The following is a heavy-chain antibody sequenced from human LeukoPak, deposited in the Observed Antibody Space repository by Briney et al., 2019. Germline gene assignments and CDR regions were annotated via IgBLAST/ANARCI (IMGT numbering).Heavy chain of an antibody. Sequence: GESLRISCKGSGSSFTNYWITWVRQVPGKGLEWRGRIHPSDSYSNYSPSFEGHVTISTDKSVSTAYLQWSSLKSSDTAMYYCARLDAAMGRGYTGTYFYYYGMDVWGQGTTVAVSS. CDR3: ARLDAAMGRGYTGTYFYYYGMDV. CDR1: GSSFTNYW. J-gene: IGHJ6*02. D-gene: IGHD3-10*01. CDR2: IHPSDSYS. V-gene: IGHV5-10-1*01.